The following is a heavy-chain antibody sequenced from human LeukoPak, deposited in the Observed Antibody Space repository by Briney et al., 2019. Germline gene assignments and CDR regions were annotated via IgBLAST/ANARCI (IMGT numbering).Heavy chain of an antibody. J-gene: IGHJ4*02. CDR2: ISDRGTST. CDR1: GFPFSRYF. Sequence: PGGSLRLSCAASGFPFSRYFINWVRPGPGKGLGGGAAISDRGTSTFYADSVRGRFTISRDNSKNRVYLQMNSLRAEDTGVYSCAKNRFYDTSGGLDYWGQGALVTVSS. D-gene: IGHD3-22*01. V-gene: IGHV3-23*01. CDR3: AKNRFYDTSGGLDY.